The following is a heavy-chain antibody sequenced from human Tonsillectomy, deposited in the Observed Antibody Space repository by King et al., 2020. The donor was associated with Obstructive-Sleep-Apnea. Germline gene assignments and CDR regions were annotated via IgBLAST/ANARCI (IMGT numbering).Heavy chain of an antibody. CDR1: GGSISSYY. J-gene: IGHJ4*02. V-gene: IGHV4-59*01. CDR2: IYYSGTT. D-gene: IGHD4-23*01. CDR3: ARGLTVVTSSWVPFDY. Sequence: QLQESGPGLVKPSETLSLTCTVSGGSISSYYWSWIRQSPGKGLEWIGYIYYSGTTNYTPSLKSRVTISVDTSKHQFSLKLSSVTAAATAVSYFARGLTVVTSSWVPFDYWGQGTLVTVSS.